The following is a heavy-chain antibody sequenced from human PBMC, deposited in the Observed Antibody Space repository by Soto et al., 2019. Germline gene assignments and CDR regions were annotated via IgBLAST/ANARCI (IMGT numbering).Heavy chain of an antibody. CDR2: ISYDGSNK. D-gene: IGHD6-13*01. J-gene: IGHJ6*03. V-gene: IGHV3-30*18. Sequence: GGSLRLSCAASGFTFSSYGMHWVRQAPGKGLEWVAVISYDGSNKYYADSVKGRFTISRDNSKNTLYLQMNSLRAEDTAVYYCAKAIAAAGYYYMDVWGKGTTVTVSS. CDR1: GFTFSSYG. CDR3: AKAIAAAGYYYMDV.